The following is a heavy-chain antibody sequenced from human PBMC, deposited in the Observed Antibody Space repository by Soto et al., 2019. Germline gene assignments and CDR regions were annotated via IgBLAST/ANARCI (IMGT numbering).Heavy chain of an antibody. J-gene: IGHJ4*02. CDR3: AREYYYDSSGYPVGVDY. Sequence: GGSLRLSCAASGFTFSSYGMHWVRQAPGKGLEWVAVIWYDGSNKYYADSVKGRFTISRDNSKNTLYLQMNSLRAEDTAVYYCAREYYYDSSGYPVGVDYWGQGTLVTVSS. D-gene: IGHD3-22*01. CDR2: IWYDGSNK. V-gene: IGHV3-33*01. CDR1: GFTFSSYG.